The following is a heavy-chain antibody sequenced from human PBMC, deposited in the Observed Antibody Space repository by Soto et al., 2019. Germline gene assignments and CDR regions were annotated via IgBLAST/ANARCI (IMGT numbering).Heavy chain of an antibody. CDR2: IYFSGST. CDR3: ARDYSFDSSGYTLDAFDI. D-gene: IGHD3-22*01. CDR1: GGSVSSGSYY. Sequence: QVQLQESDPGLVKPSETLSLTCTVSGGSVSSGSYYWSWIRQPPGKGLEWIGYIYFSGSTNYNPSLRSRVTMSVDTSKNQFSLRLSSVTAADTAVYYCARDYSFDSSGYTLDAFDIWGQGTKVTVSS. V-gene: IGHV4-61*01. J-gene: IGHJ3*02.